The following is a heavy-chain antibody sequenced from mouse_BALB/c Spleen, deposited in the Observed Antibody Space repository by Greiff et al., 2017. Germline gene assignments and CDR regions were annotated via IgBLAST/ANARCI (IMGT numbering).Heavy chain of an antibody. CDR3: ARKGGYDRDYFDY. CDR1: GYTFTRYW. Sequence: QVQLQQSGAELAKPGASVKMSCKASGYTFTRYWMHWVNQRPGQGLEWIGYINPSTGYTEYNQKFKDKATLTADKSSSTAYMQLSSLTSEDSAVYYCARKGGYDRDYFDYWGQGTTLTVSS. J-gene: IGHJ2*01. D-gene: IGHD2-2*01. V-gene: IGHV1-7*01. CDR2: INPSTGYT.